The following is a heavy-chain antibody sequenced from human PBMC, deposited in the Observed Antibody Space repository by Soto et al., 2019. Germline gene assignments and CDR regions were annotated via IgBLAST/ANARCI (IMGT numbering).Heavy chain of an antibody. V-gene: IGHV1-2*04. D-gene: IGHD3-22*01. CDR1: GYTFTGYY. CDR2: INPNSGGT. J-gene: IGHJ4*02. Sequence: QVQLVQSGAEVKKPGASVKVSCKASGYTFTGYYMHWVRQAPGQGLEWMGWINPNSGGTNYAQKCQGWVTMTRDTSISTAYMELSRLRSDDTAVYYCARNYDSSGYNFDYWGQGTLVTVSS. CDR3: ARNYDSSGYNFDY.